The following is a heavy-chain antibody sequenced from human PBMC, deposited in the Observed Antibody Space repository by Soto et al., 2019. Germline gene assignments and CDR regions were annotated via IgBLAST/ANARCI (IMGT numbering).Heavy chain of an antibody. CDR2: IYYSGST. V-gene: IGHV4-30-4*01. J-gene: IGHJ4*02. CDR1: GGSISSGDYY. D-gene: IGHD5-18*01. CDR3: AREDVDTAMGPLWY. Sequence: PSETLSLTCTVSGGSISSGDYYWSWIRQPPGKGLEWIGYIYYSGSTYYNPSLKSRVTISVDTSKNQFSLKLSSVTAADTAVYYCAREDVDTAMGPLWYWGQGTLVTVSS.